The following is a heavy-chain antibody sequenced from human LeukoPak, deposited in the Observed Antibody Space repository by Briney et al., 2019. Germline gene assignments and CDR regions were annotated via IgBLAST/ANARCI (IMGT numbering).Heavy chain of an antibody. CDR1: GGSISSISYS. D-gene: IGHD3-10*01. CDR2: IYYSGST. V-gene: IGHV4-39*01. Sequence: SETLSLTCTVSGGSISSISYSWGWIRQPPGKGLEWIGSIYYSGSTYYNPSLKSRVTISVDTSKNQFSLKLSSVTAADTAVYYCARQSWGIRGVPVWFDPWGQGTLVTVSS. J-gene: IGHJ5*02. CDR3: ARQSWGIRGVPVWFDP.